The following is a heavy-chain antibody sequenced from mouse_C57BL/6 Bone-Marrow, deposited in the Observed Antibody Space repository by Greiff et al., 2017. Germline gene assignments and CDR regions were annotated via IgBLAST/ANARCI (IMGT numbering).Heavy chain of an antibody. CDR1: GYTFTDYY. D-gene: IGHD2-3*01. CDR2: INPNNGGT. Sequence: EVQLQQSGPELVKPGASVKISCKASGYTFTDYYMNWVKQSHGKSLEWIGDINPNNGGTSYNQKFKGKATLTVDKSSSTAYMELRSLTSEDSAVYYCARWRWSREFDYWGQGTTLTVSS. CDR3: ARWRWSREFDY. J-gene: IGHJ2*01. V-gene: IGHV1-26*01.